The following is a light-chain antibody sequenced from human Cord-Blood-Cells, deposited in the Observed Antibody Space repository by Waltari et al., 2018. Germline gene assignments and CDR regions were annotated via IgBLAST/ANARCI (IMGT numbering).Light chain of an antibody. J-gene: IGLJ3*02. CDR2: DVS. CDR3: SSYTSSSTWV. V-gene: IGLV2-14*03. Sequence: QSALTQPASVSGSPGQSITISCTGTSSDVGGYNYVSWSQQPPGKATKLMIYDVSNRPSGVSNRLSGSKSGNTASLTISGLQAEDEADYYCSSYTSSSTWVFGGGTKLTVL. CDR1: SSDVGGYNY.